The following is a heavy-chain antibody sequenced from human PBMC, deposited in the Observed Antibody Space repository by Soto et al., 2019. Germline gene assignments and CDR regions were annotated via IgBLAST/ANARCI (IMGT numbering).Heavy chain of an antibody. J-gene: IGHJ5*02. CDR1: GFTFSSYW. CDR3: ARDVVIVGNWFDP. V-gene: IGHV3-7*03. Sequence: PGGPLRLSCTASGFTFSSYWMSWVRQAPGKGLEWVANIKQGGSEKYYVDSVKGRFTISRDNAKNSLYLQMNSLRAEDTAVYYCARDVVIVGNWFDPWGQGTLVTVSS. D-gene: IGHD3-22*01. CDR2: IKQGGSEK.